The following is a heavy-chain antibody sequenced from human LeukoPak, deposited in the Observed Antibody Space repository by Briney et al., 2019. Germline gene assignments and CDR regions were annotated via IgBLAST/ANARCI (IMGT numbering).Heavy chain of an antibody. D-gene: IGHD1-20*01. V-gene: IGHV3-7*01. CDR3: ARDHYNWTPDQGYKVFDY. Sequence: GGSLRLSCASSGFTFSHDWMSWVRQAPGKGLEWVASIKQDGSGEHYVDSVKGRFTISRDNAKNSLYLQMNSLRAEDTAVYYCARDHYNWTPDQGYKVFDYWGQGSLVTVSS. CDR1: GFTFSHDW. J-gene: IGHJ4*02. CDR2: IKQDGSGE.